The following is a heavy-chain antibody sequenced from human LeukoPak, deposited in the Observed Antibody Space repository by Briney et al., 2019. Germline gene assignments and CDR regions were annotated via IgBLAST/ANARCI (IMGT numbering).Heavy chain of an antibody. D-gene: IGHD2-15*01. V-gene: IGHV4-4*07. CDR3: ARKYCSGGSCYYFDS. Sequence: SETLSLTCTVSGGSMSNYYWSWIRQPAGKGLEWIGRIYSSGTTNYNPSLKSRVSMSVDPSKNQFSLKLTSVTAADTAVYHCARKYCSGGSCYYFDSWGQGTLVTVSS. J-gene: IGHJ4*02. CDR1: GGSMSNYY. CDR2: IYSSGTT.